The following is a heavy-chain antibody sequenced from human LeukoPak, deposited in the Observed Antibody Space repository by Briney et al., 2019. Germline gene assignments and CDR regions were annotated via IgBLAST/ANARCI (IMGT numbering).Heavy chain of an antibody. V-gene: IGHV4-59*01. D-gene: IGHD3-10*01. CDR3: ARTDYYGSGSYRRRGWYFDL. CDR1: GGSISSYY. CDR2: IYYSGST. Sequence: SETLSLTCTVSGGSISSYYWSWIRQPPGKGLEWIGYIYYSGSTNYNPSLKSRVTISVDTSKNQFSLKLSSVTAAGTAVYYCARTDYYGSGSYRRRGWYFDLWGRGTLVTVSS. J-gene: IGHJ2*01.